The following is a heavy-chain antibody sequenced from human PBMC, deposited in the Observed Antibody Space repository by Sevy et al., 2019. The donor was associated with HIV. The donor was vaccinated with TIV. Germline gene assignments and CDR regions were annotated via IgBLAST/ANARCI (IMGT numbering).Heavy chain of an antibody. Sequence: GGSLRLSCAASGFTFSSYSMNWVRQAPGKGLEWVSYISSSSSTIYYADSVKGRFTISRDNAKNSLYLQMNSLRDEETAVYYCARDRPPGRWLVPYYYGMDVWGQGTTVTVSS. D-gene: IGHD6-19*01. CDR3: ARDRPPGRWLVPYYYGMDV. J-gene: IGHJ6*02. CDR2: ISSSSSTI. CDR1: GFTFSSYS. V-gene: IGHV3-48*02.